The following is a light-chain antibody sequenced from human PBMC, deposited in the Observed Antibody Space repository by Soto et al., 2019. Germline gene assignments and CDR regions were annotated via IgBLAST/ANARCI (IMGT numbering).Light chain of an antibody. CDR1: SSDVGGSKY. V-gene: IGLV2-14*01. J-gene: IGLJ1*01. Sequence: QSALTQPASVSGSPGQSITISCTGTSSDVGGSKYVSWYQHHPGKAPKLMIYEVSNRPSGVSNRFSGSKSGNTASLTIAGLQAEDEADYYCASYTSSSTDVFGTGTKLTVL. CDR3: ASYTSSSTDV. CDR2: EVS.